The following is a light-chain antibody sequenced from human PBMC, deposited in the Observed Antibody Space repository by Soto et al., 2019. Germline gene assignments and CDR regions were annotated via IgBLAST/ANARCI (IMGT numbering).Light chain of an antibody. J-gene: IGKJ1*01. Sequence: AIQMTQSPSSLSASVGDRVTITCRASQGIRNDLGWYQQKPGKAPKLLIYAASSLQSGVPSRFSGSGSGTDFTLTISSLQPEDFATYYCLQDYNYHRTFGPETKVEIK. CDR2: AAS. V-gene: IGKV1-6*01. CDR3: LQDYNYHRT. CDR1: QGIRND.